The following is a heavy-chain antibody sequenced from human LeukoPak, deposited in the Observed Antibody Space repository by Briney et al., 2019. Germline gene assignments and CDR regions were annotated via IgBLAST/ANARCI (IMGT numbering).Heavy chain of an antibody. CDR2: IYYSGST. Sequence: PSETLSLTCTVCGGSISNYYWSWIRQPPGKGLEWIGYIYYSGSTNYNPSLKSRVTISVDTSKNQFSLKLSSVTAADPAVYYCARHPTALVSYGFDPWGQGTLVTVSS. CDR1: GGSISNYY. V-gene: IGHV4-59*08. CDR3: ARHPTALVSYGFDP. D-gene: IGHD5-18*01. J-gene: IGHJ5*02.